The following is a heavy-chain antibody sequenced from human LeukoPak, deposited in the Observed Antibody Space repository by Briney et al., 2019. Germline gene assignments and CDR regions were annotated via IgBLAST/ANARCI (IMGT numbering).Heavy chain of an antibody. J-gene: IGHJ5*02. Sequence: TSETLSLTCTVSGGSISSSSYYWGWIRQPPGKGLEWIGSIYYSGSTYYNPSLKSRVTISVDTSKNQFSLKLSSVTAADTAVYYCASKKGYYYGSGSYFIRFDPWGQGTLVTVSS. CDR3: ASKKGYYYGSGSYFIRFDP. CDR2: IYYSGST. V-gene: IGHV4-39*01. CDR1: GGSISSSSYY. D-gene: IGHD3-10*01.